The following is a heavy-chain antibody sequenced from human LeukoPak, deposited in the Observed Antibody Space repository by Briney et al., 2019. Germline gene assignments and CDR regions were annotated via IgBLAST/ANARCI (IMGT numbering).Heavy chain of an antibody. V-gene: IGHV4-39*07. CDR1: GGSISSSSYY. Sequence: SETLSLTCTVSGGSISSSSYYWGWIRQPPGKGLEWIGSIYYSGSTYYNPSLKSRVTISVDTSKNQFSLKLSSVTAADTAVYYCARDSHSYGPDYWGQGTLVTASS. CDR3: ARDSHSYGPDY. D-gene: IGHD5-18*01. J-gene: IGHJ4*02. CDR2: IYYSGST.